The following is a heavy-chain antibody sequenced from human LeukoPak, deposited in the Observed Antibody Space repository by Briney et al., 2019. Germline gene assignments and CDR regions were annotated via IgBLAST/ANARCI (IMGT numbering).Heavy chain of an antibody. J-gene: IGHJ4*02. D-gene: IGHD6-13*01. CDR1: GGSISSSSYY. CDR3: ARDYSSSWGPYYFDY. V-gene: IGHV4-39*07. Sequence: SETLSLTCTVSGGSISSSSYYWGWIRQPPGKGLEGIGSIYYSGSTYYSPSLKSRVTISVDTSRNQFSLKLSSVTAADTAVYYCARDYSSSWGPYYFDYWGRGTLVTVSS. CDR2: IYYSGST.